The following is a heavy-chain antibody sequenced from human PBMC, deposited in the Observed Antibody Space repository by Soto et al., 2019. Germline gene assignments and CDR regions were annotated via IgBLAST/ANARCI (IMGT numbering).Heavy chain of an antibody. V-gene: IGHV1-69*02. Sequence: QVQLVQSGAEVKKPGSSVKVSCKASGGTFSSYTISWVRQAPGQGLEWMGRIIPFLGIANYAQKFQGRVTITADKSTSTAYMELSSLRSEDTAVYYCEVVRGEFDYWGQGTLVTVSS. CDR2: IIPFLGIA. CDR1: GGTFSSYT. CDR3: EVVRGEFDY. J-gene: IGHJ4*02. D-gene: IGHD3-10*01.